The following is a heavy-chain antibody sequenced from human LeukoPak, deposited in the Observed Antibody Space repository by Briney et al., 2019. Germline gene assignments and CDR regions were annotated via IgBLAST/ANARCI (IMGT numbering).Heavy chain of an antibody. Sequence: PGGSLRLSCAASGFTVSSNYVSWVRQAPGKGLEWVSVFYRGGSTYYADFVKGRFTISRDNSKNTLYLQMNSLRAEDTAVYYCARKLLLSTALAAFDIWGQGTMVTVSS. CDR2: FYRGGST. D-gene: IGHD2-15*01. CDR1: GFTVSSNY. J-gene: IGHJ3*02. CDR3: ARKLLLSTALAAFDI. V-gene: IGHV3-66*01.